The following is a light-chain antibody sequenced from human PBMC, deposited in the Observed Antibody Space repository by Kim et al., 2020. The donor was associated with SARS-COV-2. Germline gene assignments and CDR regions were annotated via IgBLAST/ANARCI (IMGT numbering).Light chain of an antibody. V-gene: IGKV1-33*01. CDR1: QDISNY. CDR3: QQYDNLPIT. J-gene: IGKJ5*01. CDR2: DAS. Sequence: ASVGERVTITCQASQDISNYLSWYQQKPEKAPKVLISDASNLKTGVPSRFSGSGSGTDFTFPISSLQPEDIATYYCQQYDNLPITFGQGTRLEIK.